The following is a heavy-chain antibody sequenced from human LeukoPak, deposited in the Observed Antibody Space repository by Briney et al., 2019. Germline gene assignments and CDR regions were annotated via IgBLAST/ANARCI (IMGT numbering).Heavy chain of an antibody. CDR2: IYYSGST. J-gene: IGHJ4*02. Sequence: SETLSLTCTVSGGSISSYYWSWIRQPPGKGLEWIGYIYYSGSTNYNPSLKSRVTISVDTSKNQFSLKLSSVTAADTAVYYCARDATTAMVSYFDYWGQGTLVTVSS. V-gene: IGHV4-59*12. CDR1: GGSISSYY. D-gene: IGHD5-18*01. CDR3: ARDATTAMVSYFDY.